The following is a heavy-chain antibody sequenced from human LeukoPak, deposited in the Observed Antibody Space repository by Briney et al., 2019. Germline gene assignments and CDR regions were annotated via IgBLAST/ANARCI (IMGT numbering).Heavy chain of an antibody. CDR2: MQSREIV. Sequence: SETLSLTCNVSGGSISSAGFYWSWIRQPAGKGLEWIVRMQSREIVSYNPSLRSRVTISIDTSKNQFSLRLTSVTAADTAVYYCVRDGGTFITESSTDRHNWLDPWGQGSLVTVSS. V-gene: IGHV4-61*02. J-gene: IGHJ5*02. CDR1: GGSISSAGFY. D-gene: IGHD1-20*01. CDR3: VRDGGTFITESSTDRHNWLDP.